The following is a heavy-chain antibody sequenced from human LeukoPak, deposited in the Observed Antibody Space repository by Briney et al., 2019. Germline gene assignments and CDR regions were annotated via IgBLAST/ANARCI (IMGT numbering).Heavy chain of an antibody. CDR3: GRDFFAISASFVAFDI. Sequence: PSETLSLTCTVSGDSLGSYFWNWIRQPPGKGLEWIGYIYDSGSPNYNPSLMSRVTIPLTTSKNQFSLKPKSVPTADTAVDYCGRDFFAISASFVAFDIWGPGAMVTVSS. CDR1: GDSLGSYF. J-gene: IGHJ3*02. V-gene: IGHV4-59*01. CDR2: IYDSGSP. D-gene: IGHD2/OR15-2a*01.